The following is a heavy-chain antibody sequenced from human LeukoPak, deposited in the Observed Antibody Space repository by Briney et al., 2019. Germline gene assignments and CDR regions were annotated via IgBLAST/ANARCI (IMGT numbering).Heavy chain of an antibody. CDR2: ISSSSSYI. CDR3: ARTMVRGVIKKPEEFDY. D-gene: IGHD3-10*01. V-gene: IGHV3-21*01. Sequence: GGSLRLSCAASGFTFSSYSMNWVRQAPGKGLEWVSSISSSSSYIYYADSVKGRFTISRDNAKNSLYLQMNSLRAEDTAVYYCARTMVRGVIKKPEEFDYWGQGTLVTVSS. CDR1: GFTFSSYS. J-gene: IGHJ4*02.